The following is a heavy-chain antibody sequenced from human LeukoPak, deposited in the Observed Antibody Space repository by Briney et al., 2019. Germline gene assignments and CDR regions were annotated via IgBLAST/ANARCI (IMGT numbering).Heavy chain of an antibody. D-gene: IGHD3-16*01. CDR2: IKGDERST. CDR1: GFTFSSYW. CDR3: VRGQLWTYYHDY. V-gene: IGHV3-74*01. Sequence: GGSLRLSCAASGFTFSSYWLHWVRQAPGKGLVWVSRIKGDERSTNYADSVKGRFTISRDNAKNTVYLEMNSLRAEDTAVYYCVRGQLWTYYHDYWGQGTLVTVSS. J-gene: IGHJ4*02.